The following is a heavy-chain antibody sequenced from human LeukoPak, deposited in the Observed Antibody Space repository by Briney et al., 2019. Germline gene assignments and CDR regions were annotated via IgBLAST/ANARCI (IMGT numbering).Heavy chain of an antibody. Sequence: SETLSLTCAVYGGSFSGYYWSWIRQPPGKGLEWIGEINHSGSTNYNPSLKSRVTISVDTSKNQFSLKLNSVTAADTAVYYCARYWGSGWTFDYWGQGTMVTVSS. CDR1: GGSFSGYY. D-gene: IGHD6-19*01. CDR2: INHSGST. V-gene: IGHV4-34*01. CDR3: ARYWGSGWTFDY. J-gene: IGHJ4*02.